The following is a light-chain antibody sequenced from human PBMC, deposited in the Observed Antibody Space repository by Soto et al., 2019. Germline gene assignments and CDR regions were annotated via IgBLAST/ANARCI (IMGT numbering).Light chain of an antibody. Sequence: QSALTQPRSVSGSPGQSVTISCTGTSSDVGGYNYVSWYQHHPGKAPKLMIYDVTKRPSGVRDRFSASKSGNTASLTISGLQAEDEADYYCCSYAGSNNYVFGTGTKV. CDR1: SSDVGGYNY. J-gene: IGLJ1*01. CDR3: CSYAGSNNYV. CDR2: DVT. V-gene: IGLV2-11*01.